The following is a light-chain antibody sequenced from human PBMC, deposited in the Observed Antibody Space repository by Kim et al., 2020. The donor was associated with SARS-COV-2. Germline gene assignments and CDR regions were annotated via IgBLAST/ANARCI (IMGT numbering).Light chain of an antibody. J-gene: IGLJ3*02. CDR1: SGGIASND. V-gene: IGLV6-57*01. Sequence: GKTATISCSRSSGGIASNDVQWFQQRPGSSPTIVNYENKKRPSGVPDRFSGSIDSSSNSASLTISGLKTEDEADYYCQTYDSNNWLFGGGTKLTVL. CDR2: ENK. CDR3: QTYDSNNWL.